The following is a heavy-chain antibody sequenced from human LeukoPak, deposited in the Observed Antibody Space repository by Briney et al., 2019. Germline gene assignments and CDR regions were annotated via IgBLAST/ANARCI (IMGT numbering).Heavy chain of an antibody. CDR3: ARDISSGWYFDY. D-gene: IGHD6-19*01. V-gene: IGHV1-69*05. Sequence: SVKVSCKASGGTFSKYTISWVRQRPGQGLEWMGGITPLFGTANYAQKFQGRVTITRDTSASTAYMELSSLRSEDTAVYYCARDISSGWYFDYWGQGTLVTVSS. J-gene: IGHJ4*02. CDR1: GGTFSKYT. CDR2: ITPLFGTA.